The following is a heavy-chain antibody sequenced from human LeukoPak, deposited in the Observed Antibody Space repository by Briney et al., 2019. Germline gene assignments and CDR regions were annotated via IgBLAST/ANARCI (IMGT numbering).Heavy chain of an antibody. CDR3: AKDITGGRSSPYFDS. Sequence: GGSLRLSCAAPGFTFDAYAMHWVRQAPGKGLEWVSGISWNGGGMGYAVSVKGRFTISRDNAKNSLYLQMSSLRDEDTALYYCAKDITGGRSSPYFDSWGQGTLVTVSS. J-gene: IGHJ4*02. CDR1: GFTFDAYA. CDR2: ISWNGGGM. V-gene: IGHV3-9*01. D-gene: IGHD6-6*01.